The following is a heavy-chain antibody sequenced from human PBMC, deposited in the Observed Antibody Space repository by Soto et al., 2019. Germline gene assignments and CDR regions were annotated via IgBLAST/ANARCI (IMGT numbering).Heavy chain of an antibody. CDR2: ISGSGGST. V-gene: IGHV3-23*01. CDR3: AKDRRGYCSSTSCRYRGSDY. CDR1: GFTFSSDA. J-gene: IGHJ4*02. D-gene: IGHD2-2*01. Sequence: GGSLRLSCAASGFTFSSDAMSWVRQAPGKGLEWVSAISGSGGSTYYADSVKGRFTISRDNSKNTLYLQMNSLRAEDTAVYYCAKDRRGYCSSTSCRYRGSDYWGQGTLVTVSS.